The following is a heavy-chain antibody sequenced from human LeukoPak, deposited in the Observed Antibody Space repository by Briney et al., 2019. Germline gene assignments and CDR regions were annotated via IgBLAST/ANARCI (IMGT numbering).Heavy chain of an antibody. D-gene: IGHD6-19*01. CDR2: TYYRSKWYN. CDR3: AREDGMAVAGTRRFDY. V-gene: IGHV6-1*01. CDR1: GDSVSSNSAA. Sequence: SQTLSLTCAISGDSVSSNSAAWNWIRQSPSRGLEWLGRTYYRSKWYNDYAVSVKSRITINPDTSKNQFSLQLNSVTPEDTAVYYCAREDGMAVAGTRRFDYWGQGTLVTVSS. J-gene: IGHJ4*02.